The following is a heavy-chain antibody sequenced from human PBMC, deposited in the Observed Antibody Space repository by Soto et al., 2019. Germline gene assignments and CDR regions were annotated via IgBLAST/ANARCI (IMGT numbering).Heavy chain of an antibody. CDR2: IIPIVGIT. CDR1: GDSFSTYT. D-gene: IGHD2-2*01. Sequence: QVQLVQSGAEVKKPGSSVKVSCKASGDSFSTYTFSWVRQAPGQGLEWMGRIIPIVGITNYAQKFQGRVTITADKSTSTAYMELSSLRSEDTAVYYCASQDNLVVPAPRGMDVWGQGTTVTVSS. V-gene: IGHV1-69*02. CDR3: ASQDNLVVPAPRGMDV. J-gene: IGHJ6*01.